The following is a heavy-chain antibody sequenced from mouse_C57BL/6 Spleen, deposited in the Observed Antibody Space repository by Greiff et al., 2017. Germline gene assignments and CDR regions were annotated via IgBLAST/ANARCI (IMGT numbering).Heavy chain of an antibody. Sequence: EVKLQESGPELVKPGASVKISCKASGYSFTDYNMNWVKQSNGKSLEWIGVINPNYGTTSYNQKFKGKATLTVDQSSSTAYMQLNSLTSEDSAVYYCARSRTAQAPYYYAMDYWGQGTSVTVSS. D-gene: IGHD3-2*02. V-gene: IGHV1-39*01. CDR3: ARSRTAQAPYYYAMDY. CDR1: GYSFTDYN. J-gene: IGHJ4*01. CDR2: INPNYGTT.